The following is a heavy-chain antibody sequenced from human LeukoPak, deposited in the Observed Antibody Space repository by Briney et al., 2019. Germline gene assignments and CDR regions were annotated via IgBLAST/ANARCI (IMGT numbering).Heavy chain of an antibody. Sequence: PSETLSLTCTVSGGSISSYYWGWIRQPPGKGLAWIGYIYYSGSTNYNPSLKSRVTISVDTSKNQFSLKLSSVTAADTAVYYCARHILYGDYPYYYYGMDVWGQGTTVTVSS. CDR1: GGSISSYY. J-gene: IGHJ6*02. CDR3: ARHILYGDYPYYYYGMDV. D-gene: IGHD4-17*01. CDR2: IYYSGST. V-gene: IGHV4-59*08.